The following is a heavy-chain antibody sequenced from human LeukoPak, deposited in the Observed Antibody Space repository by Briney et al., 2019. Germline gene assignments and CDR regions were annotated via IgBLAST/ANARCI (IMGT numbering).Heavy chain of an antibody. J-gene: IGHJ4*02. V-gene: IGHV4-4*09. CDR1: GGSISSYY. CDR3: ARAGGSYFLPFDY. CDR2: IYTSGST. D-gene: IGHD3-9*01. Sequence: SETLSLTCTVSGGSISSYYWSWIRQPPGKGLEWIGYIYTSGSTNYNPSLKSRVTISVDTSKNQFSLKLSSVTAADTAVYFCARAGGSYFLPFDYWGQGTLATVSS.